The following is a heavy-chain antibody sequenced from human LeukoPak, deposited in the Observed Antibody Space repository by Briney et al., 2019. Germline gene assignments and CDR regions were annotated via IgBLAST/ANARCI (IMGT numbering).Heavy chain of an antibody. CDR3: ARRGGKNYGDYLLYYYYMDV. Sequence: ASVKVSCKASGYTFSSYGISWVRQAPGQALEWMGWISAYNGDTHYAQKFQGRVTMTTDTSTSTAYMELRSLRSDDTAMYYCARRGGKNYGDYLLYYYYMDVWGKGTTVTVSS. V-gene: IGHV1-18*01. CDR1: GYTFSSYG. J-gene: IGHJ6*03. CDR2: ISAYNGDT. D-gene: IGHD4-17*01.